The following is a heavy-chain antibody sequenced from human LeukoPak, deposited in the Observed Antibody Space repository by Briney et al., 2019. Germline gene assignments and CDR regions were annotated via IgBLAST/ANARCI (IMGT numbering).Heavy chain of an antibody. V-gene: IGHV3-20*04. Sequence: GESLRLSCAASGFTFDDYGIRWVRQAPGKGLEWVSGINWNGGSTGYADSVKGRFTISRDNAKNSLYLQMNSLRAEDTALYYCARDSELLSWMDVWGKGTTVTVSS. D-gene: IGHD2-2*01. CDR1: GFTFDDYG. CDR3: ARDSELLSWMDV. J-gene: IGHJ6*04. CDR2: INWNGGST.